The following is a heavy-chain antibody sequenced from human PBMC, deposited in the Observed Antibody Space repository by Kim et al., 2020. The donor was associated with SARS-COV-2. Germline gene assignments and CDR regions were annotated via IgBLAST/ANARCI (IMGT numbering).Heavy chain of an antibody. D-gene: IGHD1-20*01. V-gene: IGHV3-30-3*01. Sequence: GGSLRLSCAASGFTFSSYAMHWVRQAPGKGLEWVAVISYDGSNKYYADSVKGRFTISRDNSKNTLYLQMNSLRAEDTAVYYCARAHVVNWNDSENAFDIWGQGTMVTVSS. J-gene: IGHJ3*02. CDR1: GFTFSSYA. CDR3: ARAHVVNWNDSENAFDI. CDR2: ISYDGSNK.